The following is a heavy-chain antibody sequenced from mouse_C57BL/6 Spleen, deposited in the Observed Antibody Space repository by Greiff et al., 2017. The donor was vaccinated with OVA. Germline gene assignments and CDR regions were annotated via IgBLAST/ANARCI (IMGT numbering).Heavy chain of an antibody. Sequence: QVQLQQSGAELVKPGASVKLSCKASGYTFTSYWMHWVKQRPGQGLEWIGMIHPNSGSTNYNEKFKSKATLTVDKSSSTAYMQLSSLTSEDSAVYYCARRGLGGYAMDYWGQGTSVTVSS. J-gene: IGHJ4*01. D-gene: IGHD4-1*01. V-gene: IGHV1-64*01. CDR1: GYTFTSYW. CDR3: ARRGLGGYAMDY. CDR2: IHPNSGST.